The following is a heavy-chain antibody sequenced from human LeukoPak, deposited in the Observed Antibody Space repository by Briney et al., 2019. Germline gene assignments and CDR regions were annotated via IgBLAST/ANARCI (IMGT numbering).Heavy chain of an antibody. CDR3: ASGTPKWELLRGWFDP. CDR1: GYTFTSNN. Sequence: ASVKVSCKAYGYTFTSNNMHWVRQAPGQGLEWMGGIIPIFGTANYAQKFQGRVTITADESTSTAYMELSSLRSEDTAVYYCASGTPKWELLRGWFDPWGQGTLVTVSS. D-gene: IGHD1-26*01. J-gene: IGHJ5*02. V-gene: IGHV1-69*13. CDR2: IIPIFGTA.